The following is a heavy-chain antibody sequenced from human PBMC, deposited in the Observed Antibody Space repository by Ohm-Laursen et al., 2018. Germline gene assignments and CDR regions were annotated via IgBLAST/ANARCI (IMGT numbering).Heavy chain of an antibody. V-gene: IGHV1-69*06. CDR1: GGTFSSYA. J-gene: IGHJ4*02. D-gene: IGHD3-10*01. CDR3: ARDWGLYGERTMVRADH. CDR2: IIPIFGTA. Sequence: SVKVSCKASGGTFSSYAISWVRQAPGQGLEWMGGIIPIFGTANYAQKFQGRVTITADKSTSTAYMELSSLRSDDTAVYYCARDWGLYGERTMVRADHWGQGTLVTVSS.